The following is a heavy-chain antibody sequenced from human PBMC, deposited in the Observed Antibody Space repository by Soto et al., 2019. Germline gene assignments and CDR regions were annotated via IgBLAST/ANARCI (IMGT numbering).Heavy chain of an antibody. CDR1: GFTFSSYA. J-gene: IGHJ4*02. CDR2: ISGSGGST. V-gene: IGHV3-23*01. Sequence: EVQLLESGGGLVQPGGSLRLSCAASGFTFSSYAMSWFRQAPGKGLEWVSAISGSGGSTYYADSVKGRLTISRDNYKNTLYLQMNSLRAEDTVVYYCARGNGYSSGWFDYWGQGTLVTVSS. D-gene: IGHD6-19*01. CDR3: ARGNGYSSGWFDY.